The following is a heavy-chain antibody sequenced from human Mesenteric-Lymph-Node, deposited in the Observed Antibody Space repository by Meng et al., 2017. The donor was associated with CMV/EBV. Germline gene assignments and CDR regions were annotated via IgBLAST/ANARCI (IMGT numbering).Heavy chain of an antibody. CDR2: INPTSGGT. CDR1: GYIFTTYY. D-gene: IGHD3-9*01. CDR3: ARDRLIPAGYFYYYYGMDV. V-gene: IGHV1-2*02. J-gene: IGHJ6*02. Sequence: ASVKVSCKASGYIFTTYYMHWVRHVPGQGLEWMGWINPTSGGTNYAQKFQGRVTMTRDTSISTAYMELSRLRSDDTAVYYCARDRLIPAGYFYYYYGMDVWGQGTTVTVSS.